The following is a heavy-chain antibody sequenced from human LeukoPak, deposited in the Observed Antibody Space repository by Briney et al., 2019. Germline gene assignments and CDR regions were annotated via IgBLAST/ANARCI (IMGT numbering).Heavy chain of an antibody. V-gene: IGHV3-23*01. J-gene: IGHJ4*02. Sequence: GSLRLSCTASGFTFSSSAMTWVRQAPGKGLEWVSAISDSGGDSIYTDSVKDRFTISRDNSKNTLYLQMNSLRAEDTALYYCAKGGSYAPLDYWGQGTLVTVSS. CDR2: ISDSGGDS. CDR3: AKGGSYAPLDY. D-gene: IGHD1-26*01. CDR1: GFTFSSSA.